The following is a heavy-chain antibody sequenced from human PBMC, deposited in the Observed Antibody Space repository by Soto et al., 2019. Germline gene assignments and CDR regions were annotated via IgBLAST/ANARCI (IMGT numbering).Heavy chain of an antibody. D-gene: IGHD3-10*01. Sequence: SETLSLTCTVSGASISSDYWNWLRQPPGKGLEWIGYIYYSGTTNYNPSLKSRVTISVDTSKNQFSLQLSSVTAADTAVYFCARDQGYGSGTYYSGFGFDYWGQGTLVTVSS. CDR2: IYYSGTT. J-gene: IGHJ4*02. V-gene: IGHV4-59*01. CDR1: GASISSDY. CDR3: ARDQGYGSGTYYSGFGFDY.